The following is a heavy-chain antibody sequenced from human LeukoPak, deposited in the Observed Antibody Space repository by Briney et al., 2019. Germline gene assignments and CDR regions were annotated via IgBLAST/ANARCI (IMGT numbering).Heavy chain of an antibody. D-gene: IGHD2-2*01. Sequence: GGSLRLSCAASGFTFSSYSMNWVRQAPGKGLEWVSSISSSDTYIYHADSVKGRFTISRDNAKNSLYLQMNSLRAEDTAVYYCANHLACGSTSCPPFDYWGQGTLVTVSS. CDR2: ISSSDTYI. V-gene: IGHV3-21*01. CDR1: GFTFSSYS. J-gene: IGHJ4*02. CDR3: ANHLACGSTSCPPFDY.